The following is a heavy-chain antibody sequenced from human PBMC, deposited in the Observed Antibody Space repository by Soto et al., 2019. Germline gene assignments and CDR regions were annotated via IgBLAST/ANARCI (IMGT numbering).Heavy chain of an antibody. CDR3: ARLPHRGWHLFDY. CDR1: GGSFSGYY. Sequence: SETLSLTCAVYGGSFSGYYWSWIRQPPGKGLEWIGEINHSGSTNYNPSLKSRVTISVDTSKNQFSLKLSSVTAADTAVYYCARLPHRGWHLFDYWGQGTLVTVSS. CDR2: INHSGST. V-gene: IGHV4-34*01. D-gene: IGHD6-19*01. J-gene: IGHJ4*02.